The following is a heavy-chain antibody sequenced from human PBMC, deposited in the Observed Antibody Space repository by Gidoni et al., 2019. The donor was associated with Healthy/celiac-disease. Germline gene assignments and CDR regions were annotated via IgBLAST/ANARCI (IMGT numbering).Heavy chain of an antibody. Sequence: QAPGKGLEWVSSISSSSSYIYYADSVKGRFTISRDNAKNSLYLQMNSLRAEDTAVYYCARDKTTVVTDAFDIWGQGTMVTVSS. D-gene: IGHD4-17*01. V-gene: IGHV3-21*01. CDR2: ISSSSSYI. J-gene: IGHJ3*02. CDR3: ARDKTTVVTDAFDI.